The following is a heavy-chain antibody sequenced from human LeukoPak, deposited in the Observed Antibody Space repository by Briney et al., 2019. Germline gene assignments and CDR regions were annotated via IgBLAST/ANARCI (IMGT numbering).Heavy chain of an antibody. CDR1: GYTFTGYY. J-gene: IGHJ2*01. CDR2: ISPYNGGT. CDR3: ARGKVGVDWCFDI. Sequence: GASVKVSCKASGYTFTGYYVHWVRQAPGQGLEWIGSISPYNGGTKFAHNFQGRVSMTSDASISTASMELRSLTSDDTAVYYCARGKVGVDWCFDIWGRGTLVSVSS. D-gene: IGHD1-26*01. V-gene: IGHV1-2*02.